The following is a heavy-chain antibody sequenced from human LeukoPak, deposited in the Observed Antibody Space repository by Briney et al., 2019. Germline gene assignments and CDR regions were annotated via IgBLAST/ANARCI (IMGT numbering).Heavy chain of an antibody. Sequence: ASVTVSCTASGGTFSSYAISWVRQAPGQGLEWMGGIIPIFGTANYAQKFQGRVTITADESTSTAYMELSSLRSEDTAVYYCARDKDSSGYYPYYYGMDVWGQGTTVTVSS. J-gene: IGHJ6*02. D-gene: IGHD3-22*01. V-gene: IGHV1-69*01. CDR1: GGTFSSYA. CDR2: IIPIFGTA. CDR3: ARDKDSSGYYPYYYGMDV.